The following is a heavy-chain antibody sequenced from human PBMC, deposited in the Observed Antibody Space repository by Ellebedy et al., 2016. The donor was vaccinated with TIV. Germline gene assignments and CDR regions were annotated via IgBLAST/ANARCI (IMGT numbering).Heavy chain of an antibody. J-gene: IGHJ4*02. CDR2: VHHRGGT. Sequence: SQTLSLTXELDVPSIPGYHWAWVRQPPGKGLEWIGDVHHRGGTRYISSLKGRVTISLDTSRKEFSLYITSVTAADTALYFCAKGSMVRGLAGWGQGTLVTVSS. V-gene: IGHV4-34*01. CDR1: VPSIPGYH. CDR3: AKGSMVRGLAG. D-gene: IGHD3-10*01.